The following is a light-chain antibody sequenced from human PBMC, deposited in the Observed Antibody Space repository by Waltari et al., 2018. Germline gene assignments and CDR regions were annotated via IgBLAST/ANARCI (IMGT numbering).Light chain of an antibody. CDR1: QSVSRS. J-gene: IGKJ1*01. CDR2: GAS. CDR3: QHYVRLPAT. Sequence: IVLPHSPGTLSLSPGARATLSCRASQSVSRSLAWYQQKPGQAPKLLIYGASTRATGIPDRFTGSGSGTDFSLTISSLEPEDFAIYFCQHYVRLPATFGQGTKVEIK. V-gene: IGKV3-20*01.